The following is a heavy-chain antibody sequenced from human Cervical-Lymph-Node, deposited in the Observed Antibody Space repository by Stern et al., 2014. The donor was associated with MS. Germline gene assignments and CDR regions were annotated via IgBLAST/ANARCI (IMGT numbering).Heavy chain of an antibody. D-gene: IGHD2-21*02. V-gene: IGHV3-33*01. CDR2: IWYDGSNK. CDR3: AREGGDTAKYFQH. CDR1: GFTFSNYG. J-gene: IGHJ1*01. Sequence: VQLVESGGGVVQPGRSLRLSCAASGFTFSNYGMHWVRQAPGKGLEWVAVIWYDGSNKYYADSVKGRFTISRDNSKKKLYLQMNSLRAEDTAVYYCAREGGDTAKYFQHWGQGTLVTVSS.